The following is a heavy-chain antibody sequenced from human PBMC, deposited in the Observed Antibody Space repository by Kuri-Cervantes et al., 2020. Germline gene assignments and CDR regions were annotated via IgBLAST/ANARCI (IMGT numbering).Heavy chain of an antibody. CDR1: GGSISSSSYY. CDR3: ARGTDYDILTGYFLPYFDY. J-gene: IGHJ4*02. CDR2: IYYSGST. Sequence: ESLKISCAVSGGSISSSSYYWGWIRQPPGKGLEWIGSIYYSGSTYYNPSLKSRVTISVDTSKNQFSLKLSSVTAADTAVYYCARGTDYDILTGYFLPYFDYWGQGTLVTVSS. D-gene: IGHD3-9*01. V-gene: IGHV4-39*07.